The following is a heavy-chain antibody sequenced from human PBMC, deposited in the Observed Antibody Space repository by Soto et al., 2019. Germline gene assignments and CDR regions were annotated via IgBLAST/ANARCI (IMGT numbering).Heavy chain of an antibody. V-gene: IGHV4-31*03. CDR3: ASVPRIAAAGSRYYFDY. D-gene: IGHD6-13*01. Sequence: SETLSLTCTVSGGSISSGGYYWSWIHQHPGKGLEGIGYIYYSGSTYYNPSLKSRVTISVDTSKNQFSLKLSSVTAADTAVYYCASVPRIAAAGSRYYFDYWGQGTLVTLSS. CDR2: IYYSGST. J-gene: IGHJ4*02. CDR1: GGSISSGGYY.